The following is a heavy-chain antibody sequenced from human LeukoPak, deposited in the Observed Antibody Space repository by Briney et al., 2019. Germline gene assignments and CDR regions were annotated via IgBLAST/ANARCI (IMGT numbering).Heavy chain of an antibody. D-gene: IGHD6-6*01. CDR1: GGNFGNYV. CDR3: ARDTNEEYSSSSDGLAV. J-gene: IGHJ6*02. Sequence: SVKVSCKASGGNFGNYVIHWVGQAPGQGLEWMGRITPFFGVANYAQTFQDRVTFTADKITNTAYMQISSLKSEDTAVYFCARDTNEEYSSSSDGLAVWGQGTTVTVSS. V-gene: IGHV1-69*04. CDR2: ITPFFGVA.